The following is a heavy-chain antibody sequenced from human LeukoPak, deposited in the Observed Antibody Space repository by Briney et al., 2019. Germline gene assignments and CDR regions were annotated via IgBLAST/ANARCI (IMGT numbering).Heavy chain of an antibody. J-gene: IGHJ4*02. Sequence: SETLSLTCTVSGYSISSGYYWGWFRQPPGKELEWIGTNYNSGSTYYNPSLKSRVTISVDTSKNQFSLKLTSVTAADTAVYYCARVRGYCSSTICYRYYFDYWGQGTLVTVSS. CDR2: NYNSGST. CDR3: ARVRGYCSSTICYRYYFDY. V-gene: IGHV4-38-2*02. CDR1: GYSISSGYY. D-gene: IGHD2-2*01.